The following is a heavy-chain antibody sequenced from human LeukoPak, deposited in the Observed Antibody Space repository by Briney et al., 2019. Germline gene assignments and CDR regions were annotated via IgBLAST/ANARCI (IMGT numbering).Heavy chain of an antibody. CDR1: GFTFSSYA. Sequence: PGGSLRLSCAPSGFTFSSYAMTWVRQAPGKGLEWVANIKQDGSEKYYVGSVKGRFTISRDNTKNSLYLQMNSLRAEDTAVYYCAREGGYGGVFDYWGQGTLVTVSS. J-gene: IGHJ4*02. V-gene: IGHV3-7*05. CDR2: IKQDGSEK. CDR3: AREGGYGGVFDY. D-gene: IGHD5-12*01.